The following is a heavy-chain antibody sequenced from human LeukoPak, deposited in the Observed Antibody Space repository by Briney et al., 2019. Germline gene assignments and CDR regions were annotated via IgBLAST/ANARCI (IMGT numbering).Heavy chain of an antibody. V-gene: IGHV3-30*04. CDR2: ISYGGSSE. CDR1: GFTFSTYA. D-gene: IGHD6-19*01. J-gene: IGHJ4*02. CDR3: AKDGGAVAGTIVN. Sequence: GGSLRLSCAASGFTFSTYAMHWVHQAPGKGLEWVAVISYGGSSENYADSVKGRFTISRDNSKNTLYLQINSLRAEDTAVYYCAKDGGAVAGTIVNWGQGTLVTVSS.